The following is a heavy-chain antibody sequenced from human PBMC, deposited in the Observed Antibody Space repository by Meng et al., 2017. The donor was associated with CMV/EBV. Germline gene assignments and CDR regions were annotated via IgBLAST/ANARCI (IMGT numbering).Heavy chain of an antibody. D-gene: IGHD6-13*01. CDR3: ARDRAAPGWFDP. Sequence: GGSLRLSCAASGFTFSNAWMSWVRQAPGKGLEWVSSISSSSSYIYYADSVKGRFTISRDNAKNSLYLQMNSLRAEDTAVYYCARDRAAPGWFDPWGQGTLVTVSS. J-gene: IGHJ5*02. V-gene: IGHV3-21*01. CDR2: ISSSSSYI. CDR1: GFTFSNAW.